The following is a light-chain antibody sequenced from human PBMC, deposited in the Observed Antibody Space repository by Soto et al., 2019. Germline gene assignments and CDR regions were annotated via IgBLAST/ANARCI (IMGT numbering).Light chain of an antibody. V-gene: IGKV3-20*01. CDR3: QQYGDSPFT. J-gene: IGKJ3*01. CDR2: GAS. CDR1: GHVYINA. Sequence: VVLTQSPATLSLSPGDRATLSCRASGHVYINALGWYQQKPGRTPTLLIYGASTRATDIPDRFSATGSGTDFSLTINGVEPEDSAVYYCQQYGDSPFTFGPGTRLEI.